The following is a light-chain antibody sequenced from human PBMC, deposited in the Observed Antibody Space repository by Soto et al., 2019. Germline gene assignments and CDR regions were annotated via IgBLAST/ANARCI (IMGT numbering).Light chain of an antibody. CDR2: GAS. CDR1: QSVSSD. Sequence: EIVMTQSPATLSVSPGERVTLSCRAGQSVSSDLAWYQQKPGQAPRLLIYGASTRATGIPARFSGNGSGTEFTLTISSLQSEDFAVYYCQQYNNWPPLTFGGGTKVEIK. CDR3: QQYNNWPPLT. J-gene: IGKJ4*01. V-gene: IGKV3-15*01.